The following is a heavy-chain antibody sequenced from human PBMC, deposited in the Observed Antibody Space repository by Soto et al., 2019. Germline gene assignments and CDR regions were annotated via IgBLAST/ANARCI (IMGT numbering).Heavy chain of an antibody. CDR2: IYYSGST. CDR3: ARDHRRVREVMDKLFGWFDP. CDR1: GGSISSGGYY. J-gene: IGHJ5*02. Sequence: SETLSLTCTVSGGSISSGGYYWSWIRQHPGKGLEWIGYIYYSGSTYYNPSLKSRVTISVDTSKNQFSLKLSSVTAADTAVYYCARDHRRVREVMDKLFGWFDPWGQGTLVTVSS. D-gene: IGHD3-10*01. V-gene: IGHV4-31*03.